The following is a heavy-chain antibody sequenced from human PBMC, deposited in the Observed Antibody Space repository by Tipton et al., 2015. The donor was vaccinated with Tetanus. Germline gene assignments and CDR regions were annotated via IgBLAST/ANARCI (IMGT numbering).Heavy chain of an antibody. D-gene: IGHD5-12*01. CDR3: SRQGMSGYEIFDN. J-gene: IGHJ4*02. V-gene: IGHV4-39*01. Sequence: TLSLTCAVSGDSTRNINYYWGWVRQPPGKGLEWLASIYYSGNTYYNPSLRSRLTISLDTAKNQFSLKMQSLTGADTALYFCSRQGMSGYEIFDNWGRGTQVTVSS. CDR1: GDSTRNINYY. CDR2: IYYSGNT.